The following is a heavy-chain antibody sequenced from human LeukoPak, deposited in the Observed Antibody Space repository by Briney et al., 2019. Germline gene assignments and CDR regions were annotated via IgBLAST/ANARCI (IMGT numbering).Heavy chain of an antibody. V-gene: IGHV3-23*01. CDR2: ISKSGGST. CDR3: AIWGYCSGGSCYVSAYYYGMDV. CDR1: GLTISSYA. J-gene: IGHJ6*02. Sequence: GESLRLSCAASGLTISSYAMSWVRQAPGKGLEWVSAISKSGGSTYYADSVKGRFTISRDNSKNTLYLQMNSLGVEDTAVYYCAIWGYCSGGSCYVSAYYYGMDVWGQGTTVTVSS. D-gene: IGHD2-15*01.